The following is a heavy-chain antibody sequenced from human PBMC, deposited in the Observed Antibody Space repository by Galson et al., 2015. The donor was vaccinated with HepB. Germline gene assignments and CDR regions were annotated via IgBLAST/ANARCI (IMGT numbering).Heavy chain of an antibody. CDR1: GFTFSSYS. Sequence: SLRLSCAASGFTFSSYSMNWVRQAPGKGLEWVSSISKSSIYIYYADSVKGRFTISRDNAKNSLYLQMNSLRGDDTAVYYCARADDGFDIWGQGTLLTVSS. V-gene: IGHV3-21*01. CDR2: ISKSSIYI. J-gene: IGHJ3*02. CDR3: ARADDGFDI.